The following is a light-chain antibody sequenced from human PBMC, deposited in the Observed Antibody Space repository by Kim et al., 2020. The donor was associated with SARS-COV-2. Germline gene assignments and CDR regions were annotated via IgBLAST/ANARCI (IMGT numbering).Light chain of an antibody. CDR1: QDIDKW. J-gene: IGKJ2*01. CDR2: EAS. V-gene: IGKV1-5*03. CDR3: QQYNSYSAN. Sequence: SASVGDRVTGACRASQDIDKWLAWYQQMPGKAPKLLVFEASVLRSGVTSRFSGSGSGTEFTLTTNNLQPDDIATYYCQQYNSYSANFGQGTKLEI.